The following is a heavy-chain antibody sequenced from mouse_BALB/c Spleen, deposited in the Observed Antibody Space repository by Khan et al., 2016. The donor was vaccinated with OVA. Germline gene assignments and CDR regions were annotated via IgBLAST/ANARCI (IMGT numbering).Heavy chain of an antibody. Sequence: VQLQQSGPELVKPGASVKISCTTSGYTFTEYTMHWVKQSHGESLEWIGGIIPNNGGTNYNQKFKGKATLTVDKSSRTAYMERRRLTSQDAAGYYGARGAYYRYDGYFDVWGAGTTVTVSS. V-gene: IGHV1-18*01. CDR3: ARGAYYRYDGYFDV. D-gene: IGHD2-14*01. CDR1: GYTFTEYT. CDR2: IIPNNGGT. J-gene: IGHJ1*01.